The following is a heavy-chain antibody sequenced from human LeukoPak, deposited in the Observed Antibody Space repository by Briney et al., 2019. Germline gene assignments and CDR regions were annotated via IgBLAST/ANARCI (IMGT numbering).Heavy chain of an antibody. V-gene: IGHV1-18*01. CDR2: IAPYNGDT. CDR1: GYTFTNFG. Sequence: ASVRVSCKASGYTFTNFGTTWVRQAPGQGLEWMGWIAPYNGDTHYTQSLQDRVTITTDTSTSTAYMELRSLRSDDTAVYYCASRSYYDTTGYYQFYFDYWGQGTLVTVSS. J-gene: IGHJ4*02. CDR3: ASRSYYDTTGYYQFYFDY. D-gene: IGHD3-22*01.